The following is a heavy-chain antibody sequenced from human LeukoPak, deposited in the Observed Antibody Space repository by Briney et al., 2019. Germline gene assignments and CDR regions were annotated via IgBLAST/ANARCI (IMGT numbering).Heavy chain of an antibody. D-gene: IGHD5-18*01. Sequence: SETLSLTCAVYGGSFSGYYWSWIRQPPGKGLEWLGEINHSGSTNYNPSLKSRVTISVDTSKNQFSLKLSSVTAADTAVYYCARGRTRSGYSYGKNYYYYYGMDVWGQGTTVTVSS. CDR2: INHSGST. J-gene: IGHJ6*02. CDR3: ARGRTRSGYSYGKNYYYYYGMDV. V-gene: IGHV4-34*01. CDR1: GGSFSGYY.